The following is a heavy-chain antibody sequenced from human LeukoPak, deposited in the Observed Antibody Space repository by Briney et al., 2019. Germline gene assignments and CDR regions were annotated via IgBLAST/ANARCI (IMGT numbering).Heavy chain of an antibody. J-gene: IGHJ3*02. CDR3: ARRMTTVVTGGTPDAFDI. V-gene: IGHV3-21*01. CDR1: GFTFSSYS. CDR2: ISSSSSHI. D-gene: IGHD4-23*01. Sequence: PGGSLRLSCAASGFTFSSYSMNWVRQAPGKGLEWVSSISSSSSHIYYADSVKGRFTISRDNAKNSLYLQMNSLRAEDTAVCYCARRMTTVVTGGTPDAFDIWGQGTMVTVSS.